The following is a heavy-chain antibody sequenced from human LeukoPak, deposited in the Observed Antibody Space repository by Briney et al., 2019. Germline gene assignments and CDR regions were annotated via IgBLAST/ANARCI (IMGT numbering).Heavy chain of an antibody. CDR1: GFTFSSYA. CDR3: AKDPLLTPPYYYYGMDV. Sequence: GGSLRLSCAASGFTFSSYAMSWVRQAPGKGLEWVSAISGSGGSAYYADSVKGRFTISRDNSKNTLYLQMNSLRAEDTAVYYCAKDPLLTPPYYYYGMDVWGQGTTVTVSS. CDR2: ISGSGGSA. V-gene: IGHV3-23*01. J-gene: IGHJ6*02.